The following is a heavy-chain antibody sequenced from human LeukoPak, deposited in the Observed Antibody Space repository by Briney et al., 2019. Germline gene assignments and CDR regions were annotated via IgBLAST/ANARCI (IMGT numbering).Heavy chain of an antibody. Sequence: SDTLSLTCTVSGGSISSYYWNWIRQPPGKGLEWIGYIYYSGSTNYNPSLKSRVTISVDTSKNQFSLKLSSVTAADTGVYYCARELGYAVISFDYWGQGTVVTVSS. CDR2: IYYSGST. CDR3: ARELGYAVISFDY. V-gene: IGHV4-59*01. CDR1: GGSISSYY. D-gene: IGHD2-21*01. J-gene: IGHJ4*02.